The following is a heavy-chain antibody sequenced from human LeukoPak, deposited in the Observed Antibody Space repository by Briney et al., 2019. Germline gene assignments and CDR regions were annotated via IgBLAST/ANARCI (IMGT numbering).Heavy chain of an antibody. CDR1: GYTFTGYY. CDR2: INPNSGGT. D-gene: IGHD3-10*01. Sequence: ASVKVSCKASGYTFTGYYMHWVRQAPGQGLEWMGWINPNSGGTNYAQKFQGRVTMTRDTSISTAYMELSRLRSDDTAVYYCARDVYYYGSGSYTHWGQGTLVTVSS. J-gene: IGHJ4*02. V-gene: IGHV1-2*02. CDR3: ARDVYYYGSGSYTH.